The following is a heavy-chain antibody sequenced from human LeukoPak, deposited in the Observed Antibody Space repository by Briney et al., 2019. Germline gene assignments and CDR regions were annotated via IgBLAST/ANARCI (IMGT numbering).Heavy chain of an antibody. CDR2: IYYSGST. CDR1: GGSVSSGSYY. CDR3: ARASGWYPNQYDY. J-gene: IGHJ4*02. V-gene: IGHV4-61*01. D-gene: IGHD6-19*01. Sequence: SETLSLTCTVSGGSVSSGSYYWSWLRQPPGTGLEWIGYIYYSGSTNYNPSLKSRVTISVDTSKNQFSLKLSSVTAADTAVYYCARASGWYPNQYDYWGQGTLVTVSS.